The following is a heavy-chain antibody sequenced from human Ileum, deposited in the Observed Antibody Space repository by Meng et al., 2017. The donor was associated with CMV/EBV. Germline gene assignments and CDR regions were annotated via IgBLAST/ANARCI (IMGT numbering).Heavy chain of an antibody. D-gene: IGHD3-22*01. CDR2: ISASGTI. CDR3: ARGSRVVVIQPPDY. Sequence: GESLKISCAASGFTFTDYYMTLIRQAPGKGPGWVAYISASGTIYYGDSVKGRFTISRDDAKSSGYLQMNSLSAEDTATYYCARGSRVVVIQPPDYWGQGTLVTVSS. CDR1: GFTFTDYY. V-gene: IGHV3-11*04. J-gene: IGHJ4*02.